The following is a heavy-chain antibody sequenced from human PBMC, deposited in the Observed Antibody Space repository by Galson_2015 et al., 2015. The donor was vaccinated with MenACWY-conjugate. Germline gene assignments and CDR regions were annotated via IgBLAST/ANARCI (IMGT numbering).Heavy chain of an antibody. CDR2: INTNTGNP. V-gene: IGHV7-4-1*02. J-gene: IGHJ4*02. CDR1: GYTFTHYA. CDR3: ARVHKQMPTAVPMSRSDY. D-gene: IGHD4-17*01. Sequence: SVKVSCKASGYTFTHYAINWVRQAPGQGLEWLGWINTNTGNPTYAQAFTGRFVFSLDTSVSTAYLQISSLKAEDTAVYYCARVHKQMPTAVPMSRSDYWGQGTLVTVSS.